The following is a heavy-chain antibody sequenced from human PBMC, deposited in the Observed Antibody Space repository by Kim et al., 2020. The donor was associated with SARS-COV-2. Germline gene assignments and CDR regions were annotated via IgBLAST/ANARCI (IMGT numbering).Heavy chain of an antibody. CDR1: GYSFTSYW. CDR2: IDPSDSYT. Sequence: GESLKISCKGSGYSFTSYWISWVRQMPGKGLEWMGRIDPSDSYTSYSPSFQGHVTIPADKSISTAYLQWSSLKASDTAMYYCARRRRATPTDFWGQGTLVTFSS. J-gene: IGHJ4*02. V-gene: IGHV5-10-1*01. CDR3: ARRRRATPTDF.